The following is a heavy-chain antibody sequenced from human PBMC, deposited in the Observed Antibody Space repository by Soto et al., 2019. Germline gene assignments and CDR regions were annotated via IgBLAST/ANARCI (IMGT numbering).Heavy chain of an antibody. Sequence: QVQLQESGPGLVEPSGTLSLTSAVSGGSISSSNWWQWVRQPPGKGLEWIGEIYHSGSTNYNPSLKGLVTMSVDKSKNQFSLKLSSVTAADTAVYYCAKVHEAIFGLVIMMGWFVPWGQGTLVTACS. J-gene: IGHJ5*02. CDR2: IYHSGST. V-gene: IGHV4-4*02. CDR3: AKVHEAIFGLVIMMGWFVP. D-gene: IGHD3-3*01. CDR1: GGSISSSNW.